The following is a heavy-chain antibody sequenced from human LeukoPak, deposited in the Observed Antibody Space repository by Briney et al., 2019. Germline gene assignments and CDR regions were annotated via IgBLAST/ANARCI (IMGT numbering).Heavy chain of an antibody. Sequence: GGSLRLSCAASGVTFSDYWMSWVRQAPGKGLEWVANIQQDGSEKYYVDSVKGRFTISRDNAKKSLFLQVSSLRGEDTAVYYCARDRGFSYGIDFWGQGTLVTVSS. CDR2: IQQDGSEK. V-gene: IGHV3-7*04. CDR3: ARDRGFSYGIDF. D-gene: IGHD5-18*01. CDR1: GVTFSDYW. J-gene: IGHJ4*02.